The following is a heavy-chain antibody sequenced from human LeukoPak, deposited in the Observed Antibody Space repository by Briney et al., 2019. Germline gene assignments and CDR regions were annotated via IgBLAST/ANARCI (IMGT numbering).Heavy chain of an antibody. V-gene: IGHV1-18*01. CDR3: ARDLYYDYIWGSYRYFDC. J-gene: IGHJ4*02. D-gene: IGHD3-16*02. CDR2: ISAYNGNT. CDR1: GYTFTSYG. Sequence: ASVKVSCKASGYTFTSYGISWVRQAPGQGLEWMGWISAYNGNTNYAQKPQGRVTMTTDTSTSTAYMELRSLRSDDTAVYYCARDLYYDYIWGSYRYFDCWGQGTLVTVSS.